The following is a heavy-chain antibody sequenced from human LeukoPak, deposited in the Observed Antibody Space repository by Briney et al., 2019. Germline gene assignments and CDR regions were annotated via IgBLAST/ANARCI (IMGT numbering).Heavy chain of an antibody. Sequence: ASVKVSCKASGYTFTSYDINWVRQATGQGLEWMGWMNPNSGNTGYAQKFQGRVTMTRNTSISTAYMELSSLRSEDTAAYYCARGRVTGDIYYYYGMDVWGQGTTVTVSS. J-gene: IGHJ6*02. CDR2: MNPNSGNT. V-gene: IGHV1-8*01. CDR1: GYTFTSYD. CDR3: ARGRVTGDIYYYYGMDV. D-gene: IGHD7-27*01.